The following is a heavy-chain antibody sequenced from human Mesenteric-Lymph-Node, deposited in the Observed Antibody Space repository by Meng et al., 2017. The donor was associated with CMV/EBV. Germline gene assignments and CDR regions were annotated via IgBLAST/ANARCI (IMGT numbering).Heavy chain of an antibody. Sequence: PGGSVSNGDPSWSWVRQPPGRGLELLGYIFYTGSTYYNPSLKGRVTMSMDRSKNQFSLKLTSVTAADTAVYYCANDYGSGSYRFDYWGQGTLVTVSS. D-gene: IGHD3-10*01. CDR3: ANDYGSGSYRFDY. CDR1: GGSVSNGDPS. V-gene: IGHV4-30-2*01. CDR2: IFYTGST. J-gene: IGHJ4*02.